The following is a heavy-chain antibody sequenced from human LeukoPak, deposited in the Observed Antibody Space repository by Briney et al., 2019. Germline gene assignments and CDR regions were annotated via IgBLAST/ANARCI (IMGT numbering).Heavy chain of an antibody. CDR1: RGTFSSYA. CDR3: ARGGLKRGLGSAMDV. V-gene: IGHV1-69*13. J-gene: IGHJ6*04. D-gene: IGHD3-10*01. CDR2: IIPIFGTA. Sequence: ASVKVSCKASRGTFSSYAISWVRQAPGQGLEWMGGIIPIFGTANYAQKFQGRVTITADESTSTAYMELSSLRSEDTAVYYCARGGLKRGLGSAMDVWGKGTTVTVSS.